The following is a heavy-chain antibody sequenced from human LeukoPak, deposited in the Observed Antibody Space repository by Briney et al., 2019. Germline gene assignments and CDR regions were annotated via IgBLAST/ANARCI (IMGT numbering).Heavy chain of an antibody. CDR1: GGSISGSY. CDR3: ATRSTGVAATFDS. CDR2: IYYSGNS. V-gene: IGHV4-59*01. Sequence: PSETLSLTCTVSGGSISGSYWNWIRQPPGKGLEWIGYIYYSGNSNYNPSLKSRVTISADTSENEFSLKLSSVTAADTAVYYCATRSTGVAATFDSWGQGALVTVSS. J-gene: IGHJ4*02. D-gene: IGHD2-15*01.